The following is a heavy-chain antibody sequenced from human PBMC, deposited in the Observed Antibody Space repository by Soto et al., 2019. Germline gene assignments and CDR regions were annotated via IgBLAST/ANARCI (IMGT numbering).Heavy chain of an antibody. CDR1: GGSISSGGYS. D-gene: IGHD4-17*01. V-gene: IGHV4-30-2*01. CDR3: ARGGTFGDYDDY. CDR2: IYHSGST. J-gene: IGHJ4*02. Sequence: KPSETLSLTCAVSGGSISSGGYSWSWIRQPPGKGLEWIGYIYHSGSTYYNPSLKSRVTISVDRSKNQFSLKLGSVTAADTAVYYWARGGTFGDYDDYWGQGTLVTVSS.